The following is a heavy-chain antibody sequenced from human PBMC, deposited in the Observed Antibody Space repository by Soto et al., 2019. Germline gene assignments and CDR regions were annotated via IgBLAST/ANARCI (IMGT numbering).Heavy chain of an antibody. Sequence: SETLSLTCAVYGGSFSGYYWSRIRQPPGKGLEWIGEINHSGSTNYNPSLKSRVTISVDTSKNQFSLKLSSVTAADTAVYYCARARRENSYETFDYWGREPRFTVPS. CDR2: INHSGST. CDR3: ARARRENSYETFDY. V-gene: IGHV4-34*01. D-gene: IGHD3-16*01. J-gene: IGHJ4*02. CDR1: GGSFSGYY.